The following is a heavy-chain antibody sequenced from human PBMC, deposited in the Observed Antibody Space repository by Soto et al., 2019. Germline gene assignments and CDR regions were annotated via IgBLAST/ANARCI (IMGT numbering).Heavy chain of an antibody. Sequence: ASVKVACKAAGYTFPSSGISWVRQAPGQGLEWLGWISAYDGNTNYAQILQGRVSMTTDTSTSTAYMELRSLRSDDTAVYYCARGGYYDSSGSRNYYYYGMNVWGQGTTVTVSS. CDR3: ARGGYYDSSGSRNYYYYGMNV. J-gene: IGHJ6*02. V-gene: IGHV1-18*01. D-gene: IGHD3-22*01. CDR1: GYTFPSSG. CDR2: ISAYDGNT.